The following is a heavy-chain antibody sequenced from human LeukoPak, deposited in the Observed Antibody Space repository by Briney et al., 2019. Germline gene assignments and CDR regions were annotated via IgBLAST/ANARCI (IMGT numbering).Heavy chain of an antibody. D-gene: IGHD3-22*01. V-gene: IGHV1-2*02. CDR2: INPNSGGT. CDR3: ARWAYDSSGYYHDY. Sequence: ASVKVSCKASGYTFTGYYMHWVRQAPGQGLDWMGWINPNSGGTNYAQKFQGRVTMTRDMSISTAYMELSRLRSDDTAVYYCARWAYDSSGYYHDYWGQGTLVTVSS. J-gene: IGHJ4*02. CDR1: GYTFTGYY.